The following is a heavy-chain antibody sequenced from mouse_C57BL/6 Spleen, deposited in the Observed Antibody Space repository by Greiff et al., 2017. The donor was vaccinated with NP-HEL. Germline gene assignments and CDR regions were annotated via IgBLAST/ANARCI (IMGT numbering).Heavy chain of an antibody. J-gene: IGHJ1*03. V-gene: IGHV5-17*01. CDR1: GFTFSDYG. CDR3: ATGTYWYFDV. D-gene: IGHD4-1*01. Sequence: EVQLVESGGGLVKPGGSLKLSCAASGFTFSDYGMHWVRQAPEKGLEWVAYISSGSSTIYYADTVKGRFTISRDNAKNTLFLQMTSLRSEDTAMYYCATGTYWYFDVWGTGTTVTVSS. CDR2: ISSGSSTI.